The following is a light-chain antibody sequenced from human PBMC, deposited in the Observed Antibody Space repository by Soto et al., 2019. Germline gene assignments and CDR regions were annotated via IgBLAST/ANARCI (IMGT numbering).Light chain of an antibody. CDR2: DVS. CDR3: SSYTSSSSLV. J-gene: IGLJ1*01. Sequence: QSALTQPASVSGSPGQSITISCTGTSSDVGGYNDVSWYQQHPGKAPKLMIYDVSHRPSGVSNRFSGSKSGNTASLTISGLQAEDEADYYCSSYTSSSSLVFGTGTKLTVL. CDR1: SSDVGGYND. V-gene: IGLV2-14*01.